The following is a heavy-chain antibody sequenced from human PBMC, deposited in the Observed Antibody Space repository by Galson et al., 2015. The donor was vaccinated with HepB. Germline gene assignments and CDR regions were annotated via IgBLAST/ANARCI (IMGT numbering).Heavy chain of an antibody. CDR1: GFTFSSYG. CDR3: ARGDVRGYSYSYYYYGMDV. J-gene: IGHJ6*02. CDR2: IWYDGSNK. V-gene: IGHV3-33*08. Sequence: SLRLSCAASGFTFSSYGMHWVRQAPGKGLEWVAVIWYDGSNKYYADSVKGRFTISRDNSKNTLYLQMNSLRAEDTAVYYCARGDVRGYSYSYYYYGMDVWGQGTTVTVSS. D-gene: IGHD5-18*01.